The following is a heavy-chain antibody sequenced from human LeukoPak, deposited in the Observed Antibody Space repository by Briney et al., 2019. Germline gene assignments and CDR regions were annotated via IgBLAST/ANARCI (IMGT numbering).Heavy chain of an antibody. CDR3: AKSALATVTYFDY. CDR1: GFTFSRYA. CDR2: ISGSGGST. V-gene: IGHV3-23*01. D-gene: IGHD4-17*01. J-gene: IGHJ4*02. Sequence: GGSLRLSCAASGFTFSRYAMSWVRQAPGKGREWVSAISGSGGSTYYADSVKGRFTISRDNSKNTLYLQMNSLRAEDTAVYYCAKSALATVTYFDYWGQGTLVTVSS.